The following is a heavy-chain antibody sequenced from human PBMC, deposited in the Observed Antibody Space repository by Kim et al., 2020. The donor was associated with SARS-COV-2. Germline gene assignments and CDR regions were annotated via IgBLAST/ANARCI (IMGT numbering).Heavy chain of an antibody. CDR1: GGTFSNTA. V-gene: IGHV1-69*13. Sequence: SVKVSCKASGGTFSNTAISWVRQAPGQGLEWMGGLVPIFGTAAYAQHFQGRVTITADESTRTAYMDLTRLSSEDTALYYCARSGAPVNKGKYGFFYYALDVWGQGTTVTVSS. D-gene: IGHD1-26*01. CDR2: LVPIFGTA. J-gene: IGHJ6*02. CDR3: ARSGAPVNKGKYGFFYYALDV.